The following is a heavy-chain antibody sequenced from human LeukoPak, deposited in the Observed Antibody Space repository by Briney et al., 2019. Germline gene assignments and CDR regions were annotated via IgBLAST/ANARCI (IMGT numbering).Heavy chain of an antibody. CDR1: GGSFSVYY. Sequence: SETLSLTCAVYGGSFSVYYWSWIRQPPGKGLEWIGEINHSGSTNYNPSLKSRVTISVDTSKNQFSLKLSSVTAADTAVYYCARATYSGSYSFDYWGQGTLVTVSS. V-gene: IGHV4-34*01. CDR3: ARATYSGSYSFDY. CDR2: INHSGST. J-gene: IGHJ4*02. D-gene: IGHD1-26*01.